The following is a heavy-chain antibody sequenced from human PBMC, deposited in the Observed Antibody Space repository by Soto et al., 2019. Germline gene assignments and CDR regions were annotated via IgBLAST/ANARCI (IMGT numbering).Heavy chain of an antibody. J-gene: IGHJ6*02. V-gene: IGHV3-74*01. Sequence: EVQLVESGGGLVQPGGSLRLSCAASGFTFSGYWMHWVRHAPGKGLEWVLRINTDGSVTATADSVIGLFTIYRENARNTLYLQMNGLRAEDTAVYYCVRDSYRGTQGVYYSMEVWGQGSMVTVSS. D-gene: IGHD1-26*01. CDR3: VRDSYRGTQGVYYSMEV. CDR2: INTDGSVT. CDR1: GFTFSGYW.